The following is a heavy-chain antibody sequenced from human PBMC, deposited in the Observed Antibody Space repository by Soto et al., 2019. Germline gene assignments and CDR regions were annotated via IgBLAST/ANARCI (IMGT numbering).Heavy chain of an antibody. CDR1: GFAFSGHT. V-gene: IGHV3-48*02. D-gene: IGHD2-15*01. Sequence: GGYLRLSCAASGFAFSGHTMNWVRQAPGKGLEWVAYIGNTLDTIYYADSVKGRFIISRDDAMKSVFLHMSSLRDDDTAVYYCARVDCSGGSCYAIDFWGRGTTVTVSS. J-gene: IGHJ6*02. CDR3: ARVDCSGGSCYAIDF. CDR2: IGNTLDTI.